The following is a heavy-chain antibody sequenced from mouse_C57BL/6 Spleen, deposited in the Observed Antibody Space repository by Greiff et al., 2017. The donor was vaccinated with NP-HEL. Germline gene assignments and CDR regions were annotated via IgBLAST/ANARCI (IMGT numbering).Heavy chain of an antibody. CDR3: ARSKGFHYAMDY. V-gene: IGHV1-53*01. Sequence: QGQLQQPGTELVKPGASVKLSCKASGYTFTSYWMHWVKQRPGQGLEWIGNINPSNGGTNYNEKFKSKATLTVDKSSSTAYMQLSSLTSEDSAVYYCARSKGFHYAMDYWGQGTSVTVSS. CDR2: INPSNGGT. CDR1: GYTFTSYW. J-gene: IGHJ4*01.